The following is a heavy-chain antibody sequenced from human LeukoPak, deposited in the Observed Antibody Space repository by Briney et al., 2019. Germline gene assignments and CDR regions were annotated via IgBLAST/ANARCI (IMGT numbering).Heavy chain of an antibody. CDR2: ISGSGGST. D-gene: IGHD6-19*01. CDR1: GFTFGSYA. Sequence: GGSLRLSCAASGFTFGSYAMYWVRQAPGKGLEWVSGISGSGGSTFYADSVKGRFTISRDNSENTVYLQMNSLRADDTAVYYCAKPTAGYSSGRYPGWPVDYWGQGTLVTVSS. J-gene: IGHJ4*02. V-gene: IGHV3-23*01. CDR3: AKPTAGYSSGRYPGWPVDY.